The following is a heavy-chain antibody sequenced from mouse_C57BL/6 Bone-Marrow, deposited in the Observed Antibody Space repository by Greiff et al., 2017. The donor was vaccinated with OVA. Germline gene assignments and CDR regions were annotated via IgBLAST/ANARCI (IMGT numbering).Heavy chain of an antibody. J-gene: IGHJ3*01. D-gene: IGHD1-1*01. Sequence: QVHVKQSGAELARPGASVKLSCKASGYTFTSYGISWVKQRTGQGLEWIGEIYPRSGNTYYNEKFKGKATLTADKSSSTAYMELRSLTSEDSAVYFCAYGSSWGFAYWGQGTLVTVSA. CDR1: GYTFTSYG. CDR2: IYPRSGNT. V-gene: IGHV1-81*01. CDR3: AYGSSWGFAY.